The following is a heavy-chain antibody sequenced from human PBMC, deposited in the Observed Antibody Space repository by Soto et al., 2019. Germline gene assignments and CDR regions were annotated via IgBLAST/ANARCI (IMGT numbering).Heavy chain of an antibody. CDR3: ARLSVRYCSGGSCSQLDY. V-gene: IGHV3-48*02. J-gene: IGHJ4*02. D-gene: IGHD2-15*01. CDR1: GFTFSTYS. Sequence: EVQLVESGGGLVQPGGSVRLSCAASGFTFSTYSMNWVRQAPGKGLEWVSFISSSGGTIYYADSVKGRFTISRDNAKNSAYLQMNSLSDEDTAVYYCARLSVRYCSGGSCSQLDYWGQGTLVTVSS. CDR2: ISSSGGTI.